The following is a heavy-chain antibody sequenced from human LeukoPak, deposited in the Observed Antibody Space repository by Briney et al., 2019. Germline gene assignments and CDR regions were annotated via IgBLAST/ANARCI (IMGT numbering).Heavy chain of an antibody. CDR2: ISGSGGST. CDR3: AKDPGYSYGHGNNWFDP. D-gene: IGHD5-18*01. CDR1: GFTFSDYY. V-gene: IGHV3-23*01. Sequence: GGSLRLSCAASGFTFSDYYMSWVRQAPGKGLEWVSAISGSGGSTYYADSVKGRFTISRDNSKNTLYLQMNSLRAADTAVYYCAKDPGYSYGHGNNWFDPWGQGTLVTVSS. J-gene: IGHJ5*02.